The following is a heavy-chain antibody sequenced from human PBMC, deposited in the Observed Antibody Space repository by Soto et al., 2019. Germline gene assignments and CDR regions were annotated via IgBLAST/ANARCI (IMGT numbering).Heavy chain of an antibody. D-gene: IGHD2-2*02. CDR1: GGSISSYY. CDR3: ARGRYCSSTSCYTFDY. CDR2: IYTSGST. Sequence: PSETLSLTCTVSGGSISSYYWSWIRQPAGKGLEWIGRIYTSGSTNYNPSLKSRVTMSVDMSKNQFSLKLSSVTAADTAVYYCARGRYCSSTSCYTFDYWGQGTLVTVS. V-gene: IGHV4-4*07. J-gene: IGHJ4*02.